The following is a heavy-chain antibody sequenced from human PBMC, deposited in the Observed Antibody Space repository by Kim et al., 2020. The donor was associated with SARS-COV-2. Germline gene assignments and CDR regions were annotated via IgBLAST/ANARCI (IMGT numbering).Heavy chain of an antibody. Sequence: GGSLRLSCAASGFTFRNYWMHWVRQAPGRGLVWVSRISSDGTNTAYADSVKGRFTVSRDDAKNTLYLQMNTLRVEDTAVYYCARGGKGFFDYWGQGTLAT. D-gene: IGHD3-16*01. CDR2: ISSDGTNT. CDR3: ARGGKGFFDY. CDR1: GFTFRNYW. J-gene: IGHJ4*02. V-gene: IGHV3-74*01.